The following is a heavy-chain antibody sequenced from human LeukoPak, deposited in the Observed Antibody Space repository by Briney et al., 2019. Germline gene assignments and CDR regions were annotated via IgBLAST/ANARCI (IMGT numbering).Heavy chain of an antibody. CDR3: ARDYDSSRYYGSPLGY. CDR1: GFTFSSYS. Sequence: GGSLRLSCAASGFTFSSYSMSWIRQAPGKGLEWVSYISSSGSTIYYADSVKGRFTISRDNAKNSLYLQMNSLRAEDTAVYYCARDYDSSRYYGSPLGYWGQGTLVTVSS. J-gene: IGHJ4*02. D-gene: IGHD3-22*01. V-gene: IGHV3-48*04. CDR2: ISSSGSTI.